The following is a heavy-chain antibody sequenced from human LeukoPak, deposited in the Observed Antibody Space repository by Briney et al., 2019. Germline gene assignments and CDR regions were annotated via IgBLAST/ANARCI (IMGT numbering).Heavy chain of an antibody. J-gene: IGHJ4*02. D-gene: IGHD2-15*01. CDR3: ARGVYSGD. Sequence: ASVTVSCKASGYTFTGYYMHWVRQAPGQGLEWMGWINPNSGGTNYALKFQGRVTMTRDTSISTAYMELSRLRSDDTAVYYCARGVYSGDWGQGTLVTVSS. V-gene: IGHV1-2*02. CDR2: INPNSGGT. CDR1: GYTFTGYY.